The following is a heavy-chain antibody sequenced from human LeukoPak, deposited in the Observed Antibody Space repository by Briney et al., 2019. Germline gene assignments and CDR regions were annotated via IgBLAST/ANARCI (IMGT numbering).Heavy chain of an antibody. CDR1: GGSISSYY. CDR3: VGQLPHLYYFDY. J-gene: IGHJ4*02. Sequence: SETLSLTCTVSGGSISSYYWSWIRQPAGKGLEWIGRIYTSGSTNYNPSLKSRVTMSVDTSKNQFSLKLSSVTAADTAVYYCVGQLPHLYYFDYWAREPWSPSPQ. D-gene: IGHD2-2*01. V-gene: IGHV4-4*07. CDR2: IYTSGST.